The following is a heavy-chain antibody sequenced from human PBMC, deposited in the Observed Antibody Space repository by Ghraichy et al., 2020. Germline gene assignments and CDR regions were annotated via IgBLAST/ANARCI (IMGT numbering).Heavy chain of an antibody. CDR1: GGSISSYY. CDR2: IYTSGST. CDR3: ASLYSSSWYWIDY. V-gene: IGHV4-4*09. J-gene: IGHJ4*02. D-gene: IGHD6-13*01. Sequence: SETLSLTCTVSGGSISSYYWSWIRQPPGKGLEWIGYIYTSGSTNYNPSLKSRVTISVDTSKNQFSLKLSSVTAADTAVYYCASLYSSSWYWIDYWGQGTLVTVSS.